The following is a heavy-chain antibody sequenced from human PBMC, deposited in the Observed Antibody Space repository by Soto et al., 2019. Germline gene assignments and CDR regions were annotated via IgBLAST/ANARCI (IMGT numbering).Heavy chain of an antibody. CDR2: IYYTGST. V-gene: IGHV4-59*01. CDR3: ARCHGALVRGAMDCYLDY. CDR1: GGSLMRFS. Sequence: LVTLALTSIVAGGSLMRFSWSCIRQTAGGGLEWIGYIYYTGSTNYNPSLKSRVTISVDTSKNHFSLRLSSVTAADTAVYYCARCHGALVRGAMDCYLDYWGQGRLVTVSS. J-gene: IGHJ4*02. D-gene: IGHD3-10*01.